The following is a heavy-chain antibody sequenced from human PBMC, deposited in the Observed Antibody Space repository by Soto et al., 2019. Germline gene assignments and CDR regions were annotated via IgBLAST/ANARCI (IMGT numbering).Heavy chain of an antibody. Sequence: EVQLVQSGAEVKKPGESLRISCKGSGYSFTSYWISWVRQMPGKGLEWMGRIDPSDSYTNYSPSFQGHVTISADKSISTAYLQWSSLKASDTAMYYCASLFMVRGVIDVRYGMDVWGQGTTVTVSS. D-gene: IGHD3-10*01. CDR3: ASLFMVRGVIDVRYGMDV. CDR1: GYSFTSYW. CDR2: IDPSDSYT. V-gene: IGHV5-10-1*03. J-gene: IGHJ6*02.